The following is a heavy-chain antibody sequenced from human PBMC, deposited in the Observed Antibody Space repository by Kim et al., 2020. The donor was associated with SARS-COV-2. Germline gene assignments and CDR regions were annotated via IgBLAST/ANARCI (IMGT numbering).Heavy chain of an antibody. CDR1: GYTFTGYY. J-gene: IGHJ4*02. D-gene: IGHD2-21*01. V-gene: IGHV1-2*02. CDR3: ARSPFRGIKKADCGGACYNPRGY. CDR2: INPNSGGT. Sequence: ASVKVSCKASGYTFTGYYMHWVRQAPGQGLEWMGWINPNSGGTNYAQKFQGRVTMTRDTSISTAYMELSRLGSDDTAVYYCARSPFRGIKKADCGGACYNPRGYWGQGTLVTVSS.